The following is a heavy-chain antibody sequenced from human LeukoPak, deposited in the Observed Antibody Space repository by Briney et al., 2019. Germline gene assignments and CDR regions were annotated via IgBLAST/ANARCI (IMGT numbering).Heavy chain of an antibody. Sequence: GASVKVSCKASGYTFTSYGISWVRQAPGQGLEWMGWINPNSGGRNYAQKFQGRVTMTRDTSISTAYMELSSLRSDDTAVYYCARVITGTTDYWGQGTLVTVSS. D-gene: IGHD1-7*01. J-gene: IGHJ4*02. CDR3: ARVITGTTDY. CDR2: INPNSGGR. CDR1: GYTFTSYG. V-gene: IGHV1-2*02.